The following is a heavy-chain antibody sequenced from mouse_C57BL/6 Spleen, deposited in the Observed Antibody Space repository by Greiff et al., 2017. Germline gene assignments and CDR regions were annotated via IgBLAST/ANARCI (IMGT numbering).Heavy chain of an antibody. Sequence: QVQLQQSGPELVKPGASVKLSCKASGYTFTSYDINWVKQRPGQGLEWIGWIYPRDGSTKYNEKFKGKATLTVDTSSSTAYMELHSLTSEDSAVYFCARSPNPSYYYGSSYGFDVWGTGTTVTVSS. CDR3: ARSPNPSYYYGSSYGFDV. V-gene: IGHV1-85*01. D-gene: IGHD1-1*01. CDR1: GYTFTSYD. J-gene: IGHJ1*03. CDR2: IYPRDGST.